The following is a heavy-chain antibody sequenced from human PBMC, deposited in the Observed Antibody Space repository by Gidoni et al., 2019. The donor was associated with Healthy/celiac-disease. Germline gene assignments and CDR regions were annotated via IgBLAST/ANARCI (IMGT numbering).Heavy chain of an antibody. J-gene: IGHJ5*02. D-gene: IGHD2-2*01. CDR1: GFTFSGYA. CDR2: ISGRGGST. Sequence: EVQLLESGGGLVQPGWSLSLSCAASGFTFSGYAWRWVRQAPGKGLEWVSAISGRGGSTYYADSVKGRFTISRDNSKNTLYLQMNSLRAEDTAVYYCAKDPGHPIVGYQLPPNWFDPWGQGTLVTVSS. V-gene: IGHV3-23*01. CDR3: AKDPGHPIVGYQLPPNWFDP.